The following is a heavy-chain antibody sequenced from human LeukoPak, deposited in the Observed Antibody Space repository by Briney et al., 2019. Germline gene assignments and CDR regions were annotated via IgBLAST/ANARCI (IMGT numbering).Heavy chain of an antibody. J-gene: IGHJ5*02. CDR1: GYSFTNFW. D-gene: IGHD3-10*01. CDR2: INPGDSDT. Sequence: GESLKISCKGFGYSFTNFWIGWVRQMPGKGLEWMAIINPGDSDTRYSPSFQGQVTISADKSISTVYLQWGSLKASDTAMYYCARQPGAGWFDPWGQGTLVTVSS. CDR3: ARQPGAGWFDP. V-gene: IGHV5-51*01.